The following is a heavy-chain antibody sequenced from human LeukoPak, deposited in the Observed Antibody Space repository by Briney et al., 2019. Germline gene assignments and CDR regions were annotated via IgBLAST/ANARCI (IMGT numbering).Heavy chain of an antibody. CDR2: IYYSGST. D-gene: IGHD3-3*01. V-gene: IGHV4-59*01. Sequence: PETLSLTCTVSGGSISSYYWSWIRQPPGKGLEWIGYIYYSGSTNYNPSLKSRVTISVDTSKNQFSLKLSSVTAADTAVYYCARAGRFLEWLLPDYYGMDVWGQGTTVTVSS. CDR3: ARAGRFLEWLLPDYYGMDV. J-gene: IGHJ6*02. CDR1: GGSISSYY.